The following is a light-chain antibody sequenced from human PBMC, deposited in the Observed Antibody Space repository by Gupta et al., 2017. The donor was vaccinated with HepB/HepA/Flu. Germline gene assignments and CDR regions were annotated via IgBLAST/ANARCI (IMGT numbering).Light chain of an antibody. CDR1: QSVSSY. CDR2: EAS. Sequence: EIVLTQSPATLSLSPGERATLSCRASQSVSSYLAWYQQKPGQATRLLIYEASNRATGIPARFSGSGSGTDFTRTSSSIGTEDFAGDYCQQRSAFGGGTKVEIK. J-gene: IGKJ4*01. CDR3: QQRSA. V-gene: IGKV3-11*01.